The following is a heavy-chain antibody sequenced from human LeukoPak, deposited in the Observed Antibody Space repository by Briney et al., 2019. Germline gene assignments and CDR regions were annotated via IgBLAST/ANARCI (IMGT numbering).Heavy chain of an antibody. Sequence: SETLSLTCTVSGGSISNYYWSWIRQPPGKGLEWIGYIYSTGGANYNPSLKSRVTISVDTSKNQFSLKLRSGTAADTAVYYCARVSYSYGYYFDYWGQGTLVTVSS. CDR2: IYSTGGA. D-gene: IGHD5-18*01. J-gene: IGHJ4*02. CDR3: ARVSYSYGYYFDY. CDR1: GGSISNYY. V-gene: IGHV4-4*09.